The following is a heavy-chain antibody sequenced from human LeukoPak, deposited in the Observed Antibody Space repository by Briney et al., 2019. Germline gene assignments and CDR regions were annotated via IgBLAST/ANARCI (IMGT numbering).Heavy chain of an antibody. Sequence: GGSLRLSCAASGFSFSPTWMHWVRHPPGQGLVRVARITSDGTSISYAESVKGRFTISRDNAKNTLYLQMNSLRAEDTAVYYCAKDLYYYDSSGYSPVDYWGQGTLVTVSS. CDR3: AKDLYYYDSSGYSPVDY. J-gene: IGHJ4*02. CDR1: GFSFSPTW. D-gene: IGHD3-22*01. CDR2: ITSDGTSI. V-gene: IGHV3-74*03.